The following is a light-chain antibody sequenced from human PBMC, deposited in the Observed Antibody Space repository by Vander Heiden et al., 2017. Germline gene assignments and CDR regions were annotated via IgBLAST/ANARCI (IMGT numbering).Light chain of an antibody. Sequence: IQMTQSPPSLAASVGDRVTITCRASQSISNYLAWYQQKPGKVPKLLIYAASTLQSGVPSRFSGSGSGTDFTLTISSLQPEDVATYYCQKYNSAPRVFGPGTKVDIK. CDR3: QKYNSAPRV. CDR2: AAS. V-gene: IGKV1-27*01. J-gene: IGKJ3*01. CDR1: QSISNY.